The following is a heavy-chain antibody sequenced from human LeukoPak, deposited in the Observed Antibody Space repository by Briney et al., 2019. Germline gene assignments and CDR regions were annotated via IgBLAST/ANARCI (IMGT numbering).Heavy chain of an antibody. Sequence: ASVKVSCKVSGYTLTELSVHWVRQAPGKGLEWMGGFDPEDGETIYAQKFQGRVTMTEDTSTDTAYMELSSLRSEDTAVYYCATVGYSGYDFRYYWGQGTLVTVSS. CDR3: ATVGYSGYDFRYY. D-gene: IGHD5-12*01. V-gene: IGHV1-24*01. J-gene: IGHJ4*02. CDR1: GYTLTELS. CDR2: FDPEDGET.